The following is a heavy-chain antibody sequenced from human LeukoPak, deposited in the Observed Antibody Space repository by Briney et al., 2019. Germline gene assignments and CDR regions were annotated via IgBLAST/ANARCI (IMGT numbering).Heavy chain of an antibody. CDR3: ARDLSEDFDY. CDR2: IYYNGST. CDR1: GGSISSSSYY. Sequence: SETLSLTCTVSGGSISSSSYYWGWIRQPPGKGLEWIGSIYYNGSTYHNPSLKSRVTISVDTSKNQFSLKLSSVTAADTAVYYCARDLSEDFDYWGQGTLVTVSS. V-gene: IGHV4-39*02. J-gene: IGHJ4*02.